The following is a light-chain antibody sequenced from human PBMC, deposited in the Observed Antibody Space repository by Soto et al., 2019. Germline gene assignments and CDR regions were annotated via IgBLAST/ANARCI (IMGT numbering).Light chain of an antibody. J-gene: IGKJ5*01. CDR1: QDISKY. Sequence: IQMTQSPSSLSASVGDRVTITCQASQDISKYLNWYQQKPGKAPKLLIYDASSLQTGVPSRFSGSGSATDFTFTISSLQPEDIATYYCQQYDNLLPITFGQGTRLEIK. CDR3: QQYDNLLPIT. V-gene: IGKV1-33*01. CDR2: DAS.